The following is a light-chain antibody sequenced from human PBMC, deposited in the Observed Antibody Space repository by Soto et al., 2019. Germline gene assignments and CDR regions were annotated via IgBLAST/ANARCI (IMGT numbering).Light chain of an antibody. J-gene: IGKJ2*01. Sequence: IVLTQSPGILSLSPGERASLACRSSQSVTGNYLVWYQQKPGQAPRLLIYGASSRATGIPDRFSGSGSGTDFTLTISRLAPEDFAVYYCHQYGNSPPTFGQGTKVDIK. CDR1: QSVTGNY. V-gene: IGKV3-20*01. CDR3: HQYGNSPPT. CDR2: GAS.